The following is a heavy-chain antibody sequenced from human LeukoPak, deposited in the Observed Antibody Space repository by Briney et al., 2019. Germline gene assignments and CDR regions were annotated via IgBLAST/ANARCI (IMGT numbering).Heavy chain of an antibody. CDR3: AKDSLTDIDY. J-gene: IGHJ4*02. Sequence: GGSLRLSCTASGFTFSIYGMYWVRQAPGKGLGWVAFIRHDGTIKYYADSVKGRFTISRDNSENTLYLQLNSLRAEDTAVYYCAKDSLTDIDYWGQGTLVTVSS. D-gene: IGHD3-9*01. CDR1: GFTFSIYG. CDR2: IRHDGTIK. V-gene: IGHV3-30*02.